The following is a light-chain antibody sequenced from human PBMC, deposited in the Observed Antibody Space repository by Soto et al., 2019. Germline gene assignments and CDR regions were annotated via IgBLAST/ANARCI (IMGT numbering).Light chain of an antibody. CDR3: ATWDTSLSFVV. CDR1: SSNIGNKY. Sequence: QSVLTQPPSVSAAPGQKVTISCSGSSSNIGNKYVSWYQHLPGTAPKLLIYENNKRPSGIPDRFSGSKSGTSATLAITGLPTGDEADYYCATWDTSLSFVVSGGGTKLNVL. J-gene: IGLJ2*01. V-gene: IGLV1-51*02. CDR2: ENN.